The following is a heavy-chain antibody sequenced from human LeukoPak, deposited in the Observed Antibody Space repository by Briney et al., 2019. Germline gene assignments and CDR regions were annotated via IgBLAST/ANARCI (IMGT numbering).Heavy chain of an antibody. CDR1: GFTFNDYY. CDR2: INIGGTNT. Sequence: GGSLRLSCAASGFTFNDYYMSWIRQAPGKGLEWLSYINIGGTNTHYADSVKGRFTISRDNAKKSLYLEMNNLRAEDTAVYYCATDGAGFDTWGQGVLVNVSS. V-gene: IGHV3-11*01. CDR3: ATDGAGFDT. J-gene: IGHJ5*02.